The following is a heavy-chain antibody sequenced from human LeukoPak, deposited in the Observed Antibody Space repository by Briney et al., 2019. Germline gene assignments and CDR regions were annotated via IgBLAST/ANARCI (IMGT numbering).Heavy chain of an antibody. V-gene: IGHV1-2*04. CDR3: ARGGGSYYLPLGY. CDR1: GYTFTCYY. J-gene: IGHJ4*02. Sequence: ASVKVSCKASGYTFTCYYMHWVRQAPGQWLEWMGWINPNSGGTNYAQKFQGWVTMTRDTSISTAYMELSRLKSDDTAVYYCARGGGSYYLPLGYWGQGTLVTVSS. CDR2: INPNSGGT. D-gene: IGHD1-26*01.